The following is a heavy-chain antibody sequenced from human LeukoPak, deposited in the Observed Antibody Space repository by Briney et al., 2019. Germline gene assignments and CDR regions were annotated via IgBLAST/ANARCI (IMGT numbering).Heavy chain of an antibody. CDR1: GGSISSGGYY. CDR2: IYYSGST. J-gene: IGHJ4*02. D-gene: IGHD4-17*01. Sequence: SETLSLTCTVSGGSISSGGYYWSWIRQHPGKGLEWIGYIYYSGSTYYNPSLKSRVTISVDTSKNQFSLKLSSVTAADTAVYYCARVPDGDYAGSDYWGQGTLVTVSS. CDR3: ARVPDGDYAGSDY. V-gene: IGHV4-31*03.